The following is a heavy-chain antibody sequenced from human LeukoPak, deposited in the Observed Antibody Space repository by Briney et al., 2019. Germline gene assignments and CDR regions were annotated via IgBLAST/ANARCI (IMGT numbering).Heavy chain of an antibody. D-gene: IGHD6-13*01. Sequence: GGSLRLSCAASGFTFSSYGMHWVRQAPVKGLGGVAVIWYDGSNEFYADSVRGRFTISRDNSKNTVFLQMNSLRAEDTAVYYCARGVSLGYSSSSPNYWGQGTLVTVSS. CDR3: ARGVSLGYSSSSPNY. J-gene: IGHJ4*02. CDR2: IWYDGSNE. V-gene: IGHV3-33*01. CDR1: GFTFSSYG.